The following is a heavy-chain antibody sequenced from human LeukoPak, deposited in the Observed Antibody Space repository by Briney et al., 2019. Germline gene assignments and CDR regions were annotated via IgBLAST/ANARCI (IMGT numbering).Heavy chain of an antibody. CDR1: GDSFNDLS. J-gene: IGHJ4*02. CDR2: YDAEYGDT. D-gene: IGHD3-10*01. V-gene: IGHV1-24*01. Sequence: VSVKVSCTVSGDSFNDLSVHWVRQAPGKGLQWMGGYDAEYGDTIYAQNFQGRLTMTEDTSTATAFMEVSSLRSEDTAVYYCARGPELITMVRGVSFDYWGQGTLVTVSS. CDR3: ARGPELITMVRGVSFDY.